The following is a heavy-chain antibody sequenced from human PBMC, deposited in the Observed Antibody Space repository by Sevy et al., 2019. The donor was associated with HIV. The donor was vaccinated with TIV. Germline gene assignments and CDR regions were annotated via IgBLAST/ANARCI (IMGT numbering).Heavy chain of an antibody. V-gene: IGHV3-21*01. CDR2: ISNTGIYI. CDR3: ARYEEDTTLVNAFDI. CDR1: GFTFSSYI. D-gene: IGHD5-18*01. J-gene: IGHJ3*02. Sequence: RLSCAASGFTFSSYIINWVRQAPGKGLEWVSSISNTGIYIYYADSVKGRFTISRDNAKNSLYLQMNSLRAEDTAVYYCARYEEDTTLVNAFDIWGQGTMVTVSS.